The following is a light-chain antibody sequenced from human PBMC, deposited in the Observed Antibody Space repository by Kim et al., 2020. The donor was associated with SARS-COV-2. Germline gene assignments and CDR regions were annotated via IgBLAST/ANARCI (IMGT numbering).Light chain of an antibody. CDR2: DAS. J-gene: IGKJ2*01. V-gene: IGKV1-5*01. Sequence: SASVGDRVTITCRARQSITRWLAWYQQKPGKAPKVLIYDASKLKRGVPSRFSGSGSGTDFTLTISNLQPDDFATYYCQQYDSFSYTFGPGTKLEIK. CDR1: QSITRW. CDR3: QQYDSFSYT.